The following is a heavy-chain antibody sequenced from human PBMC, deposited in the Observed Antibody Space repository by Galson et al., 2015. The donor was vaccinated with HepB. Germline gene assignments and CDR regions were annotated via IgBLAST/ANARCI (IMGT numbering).Heavy chain of an antibody. D-gene: IGHD6-13*01. V-gene: IGHV3-73*01. Sequence: SLRLSCAASGFTFSGPAIHWVRQASGKGPEWVGRIRSKASDCATAYAASLKGRFTISRDDSKNTAYLHMNSLKTEDTAVYYCLRLGDLSGYSSSWGQGTLVTVSS. CDR3: LRLGDLSGYSSS. J-gene: IGHJ4*02. CDR2: IRSKASDCAT. CDR1: GFTFSGPA.